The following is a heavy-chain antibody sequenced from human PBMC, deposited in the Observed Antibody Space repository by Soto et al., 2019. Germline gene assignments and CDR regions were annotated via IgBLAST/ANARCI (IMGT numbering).Heavy chain of an antibody. CDR1: GFDFNNYW. CDR3: ARDQTTGDWFDA. D-gene: IGHD4-17*01. V-gene: IGHV3-74*03. CDR2: INGDGSDT. J-gene: IGHJ5*02. Sequence: EVQLVESGGGLVQPGGSLRLSCGASGFDFNNYWMHWVRQVPGKGLVWVSRINGDGSDTKYADSVKGRFTISRDNAKNTVYLQMNSLRAEHTAVYYCARDQTTGDWFDAWGQGTLVTVSS.